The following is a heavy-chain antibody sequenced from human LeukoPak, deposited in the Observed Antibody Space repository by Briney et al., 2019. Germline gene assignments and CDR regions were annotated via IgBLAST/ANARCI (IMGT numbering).Heavy chain of an antibody. Sequence: ASVKGSCKASGNTFSNYGISWVRQAPGQGLEWMGWISGFNGYTRYAQNLQGRVTMTTDTSTSTAYMELRSLISDDTAVYYCARDQGYTSEWLDYWGQGTLVTVSS. D-gene: IGHD6-19*01. CDR1: GNTFSNYG. CDR3: ARDQGYTSEWLDY. V-gene: IGHV1-18*01. CDR2: ISGFNGYT. J-gene: IGHJ4*02.